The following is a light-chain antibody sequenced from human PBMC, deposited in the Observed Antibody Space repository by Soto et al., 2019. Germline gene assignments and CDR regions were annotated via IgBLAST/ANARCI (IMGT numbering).Light chain of an antibody. Sequence: QSALTQPASVSGSPGQSITISCTGTSSDVGGHNYVSWYQQHPGKAPKLIIYEVTNRPSGVSNRFSGSKSGNTASLTISGLQAEDEGDYYCSSYTSGSTLWVFGGGTKLTVL. CDR1: SSDVGGHNY. CDR2: EVT. J-gene: IGLJ3*02. CDR3: SSYTSGSTLWV. V-gene: IGLV2-14*01.